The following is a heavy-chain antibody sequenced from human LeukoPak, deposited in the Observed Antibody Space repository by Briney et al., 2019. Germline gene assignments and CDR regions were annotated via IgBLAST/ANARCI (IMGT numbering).Heavy chain of an antibody. V-gene: IGHV1-2*02. CDR2: SNPNSGGT. D-gene: IGHD5-12*01. J-gene: IGHJ4*02. Sequence: ASVKVSCKASGYTFTGHFIHWVRQAPGQGLEWMGWSNPNSGGTNYAQKFQGRVTMTRDTSISTAYMELSRVISDDTAVYYCAREYSRYSGTYYDYWGQGTLVTVSS. CDR3: AREYSRYSGTYYDY. CDR1: GYTFTGHF.